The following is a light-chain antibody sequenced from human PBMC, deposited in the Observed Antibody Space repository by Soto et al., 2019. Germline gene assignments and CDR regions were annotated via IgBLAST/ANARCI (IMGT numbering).Light chain of an antibody. CDR2: VAS. J-gene: IGKJ3*01. V-gene: IGKV1-9*01. CDR1: QDTRSY. Sequence: DIQLTQSXXFLSAXVGDRVTITCRASQDTRSYLAWYQQKPGKAPKLLIYVASTLQSGVPSRXXXXXXXXXXXXXXXXXQPEDXAXXYCXQHNXXPLTFGPXTKV. CDR3: XQHNXXPLT.